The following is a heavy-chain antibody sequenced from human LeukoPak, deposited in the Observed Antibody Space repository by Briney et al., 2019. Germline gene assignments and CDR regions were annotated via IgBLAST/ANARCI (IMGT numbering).Heavy chain of an antibody. CDR3: VKDLGYSGYAFDY. J-gene: IGHJ4*02. CDR2: ISSNGGST. V-gene: IGHV3-64D*06. D-gene: IGHD5-12*01. Sequence: GGSLRLSRLASGFTFSSHAIHWVRQAPGEGLEYVSAISSNGGSTYYADSVKGRFTISRDNSKNTLYLQMSSLRAEDTAVYYCVKDLGYSGYAFDYWGQGTLVTVSS. CDR1: GFTFSSHA.